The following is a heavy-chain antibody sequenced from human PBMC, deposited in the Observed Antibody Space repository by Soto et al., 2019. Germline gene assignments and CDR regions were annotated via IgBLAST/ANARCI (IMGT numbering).Heavy chain of an antibody. CDR2: MFYTGNT. D-gene: IGHD5-18*01. Sequence: SETRSLTCTVSGVSISSGDYYWNWIRQPPGKGLEWIAHMFYTGNTDYNPSLKSRVTISLDTSKNQFSLKLSSVTAADTAVYYCARDGRLGYSYDAGYGMDVWGQGTTVT. J-gene: IGHJ6*02. CDR3: ARDGRLGYSYDAGYGMDV. V-gene: IGHV4-30-4*01. CDR1: GVSISSGDYY.